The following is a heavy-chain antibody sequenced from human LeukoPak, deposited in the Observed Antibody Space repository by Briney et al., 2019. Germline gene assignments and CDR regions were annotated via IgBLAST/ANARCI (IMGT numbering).Heavy chain of an antibody. J-gene: IGHJ4*02. D-gene: IGHD3-10*01. CDR3: AAPMARGVEYFDY. Sequence: PSETLSLTCTVSGGSISSGDYYWSWIRQPPGKGLEWIGYIYYSGSTYYNPSLKSRVTISVDTSKNQFSLKLSSVTAADTAVYYCAAPMARGVEYFDYWGQGTLVTVSS. CDR2: IYYSGST. CDR1: GGSISSGDYY. V-gene: IGHV4-30-4*01.